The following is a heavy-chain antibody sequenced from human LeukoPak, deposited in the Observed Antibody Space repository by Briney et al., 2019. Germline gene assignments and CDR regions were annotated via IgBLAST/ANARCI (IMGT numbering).Heavy chain of an antibody. V-gene: IGHV3-23*01. CDR1: GFTFTSYA. J-gene: IGHJ4*02. Sequence: PGGSLRLSCVASGFTFTSYAMSWVRQAPGRGLEWVSSIGTSGYSTYYADSVKGRFTISRDNSKNTLYLQMNNLRAEDTAVYYCAKLEPLSDYWGQGTLVTVSS. CDR3: AKLEPLSDY. CDR2: IGTSGYST. D-gene: IGHD3-3*01.